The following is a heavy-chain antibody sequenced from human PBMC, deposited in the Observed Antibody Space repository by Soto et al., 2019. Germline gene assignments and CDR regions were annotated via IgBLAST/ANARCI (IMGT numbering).Heavy chain of an antibody. V-gene: IGHV1-18*01. J-gene: IGHJ5*02. CDR3: ARDSISDYGDYVWFDP. CDR1: GYTFTSYG. Sequence: ASVKVSCKAPGYTFTSYGISWVLQAPGQGLEWMEWISAYNGNTNYAQKLQGRVTMTTDTSTSTAYMELRSLRSDDTAVYYCARDSISDYGDYVWFDPWGQGTLVTVSS. CDR2: ISAYNGNT. D-gene: IGHD4-17*01.